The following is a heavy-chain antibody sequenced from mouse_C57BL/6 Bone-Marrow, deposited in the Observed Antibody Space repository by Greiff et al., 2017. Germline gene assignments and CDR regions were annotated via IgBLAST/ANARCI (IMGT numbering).Heavy chain of an antibody. J-gene: IGHJ3*01. CDR3: ASCFAY. CDR2: LSSGSSTI. CDR1: GFTFSDSG. V-gene: IGHV5-17*01. Sequence: EVMLVESGGGLVKPGGSLKLSCAASGFTFSDSGMHWVRQAPEKGLEWVAYLSSGSSTIYYADTVKGRFTISRDNAKNTLFLQMTSLRSEDTAMYYCASCFAYWGQGTRVTVSA.